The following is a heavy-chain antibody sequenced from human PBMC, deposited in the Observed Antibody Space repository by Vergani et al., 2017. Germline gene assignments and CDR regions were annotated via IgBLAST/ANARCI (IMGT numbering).Heavy chain of an antibody. CDR3: VRDPWESGGSYSGG. CDR1: GYSISSGYY. J-gene: IGHJ4*02. D-gene: IGHD2-21*02. CDR2: ISHSGYT. Sequence: QVQLQESGPGLLKPSETLSLTCTVSGYSISSGYYWGWIRQPPGKGLEWIGSISHSGYTFYSPSLKSRVSMSVDTSKNQFSLRVNSVTAAVTAVYYCVRDPWESGGSYSGGWGRGTLVSVSS. V-gene: IGHV4-38-2*02.